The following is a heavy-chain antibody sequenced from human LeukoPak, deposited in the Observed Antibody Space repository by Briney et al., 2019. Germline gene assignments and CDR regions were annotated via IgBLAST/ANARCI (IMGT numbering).Heavy chain of an antibody. Sequence: SETLSLTCAVYGGSFSGYYWSWIRQPPGRGLEWIGEINHSGSTNYNPSLKSRVTISVDTSKNQFSLKLSSVTAADTAVYYWARRGRVYYYGSGSYHEYWGQGTLVTVSS. V-gene: IGHV4-34*01. CDR3: ARRGRVYYYGSGSYHEY. CDR1: GGSFSGYY. CDR2: INHSGST. J-gene: IGHJ4*02. D-gene: IGHD3-10*01.